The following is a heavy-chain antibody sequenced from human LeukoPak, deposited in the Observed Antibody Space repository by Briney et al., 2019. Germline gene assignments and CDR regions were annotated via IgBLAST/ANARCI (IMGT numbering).Heavy chain of an antibody. Sequence: SETLSLTCAVYGGSRGNYYWTWIRQPPGKGLEWVGEINHSGVIKYNPSLKSRVTLSADTSKSQFSLMLSSVTAADTAVYYCARDQYSSNWYVHHWGQGTLVTVS. D-gene: IGHD6-19*01. CDR3: ARDQYSSNWYVHH. CDR2: INHSGVI. CDR1: GGSRGNYY. J-gene: IGHJ1*01. V-gene: IGHV4-34*01.